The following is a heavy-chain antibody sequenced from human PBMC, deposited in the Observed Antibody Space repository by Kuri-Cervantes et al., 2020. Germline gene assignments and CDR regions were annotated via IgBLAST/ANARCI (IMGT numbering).Heavy chain of an antibody. CDR3: ASTVTVGTTGYFDY. D-gene: IGHD1-26*01. V-gene: IGHV4-59*06. CDR2: IYYSGSS. Sequence: SETLSLTCTVSDGSINNFFWTWIRQPPGKGLEWIGYIYYSGSSYYNPSLPSLKSRLTISVDTSKNQFSLKLSSVTAADTAVYYCASTVTVGTTGYFDYWGQGTLVTVSS. J-gene: IGHJ4*02. CDR1: DGSINNFF.